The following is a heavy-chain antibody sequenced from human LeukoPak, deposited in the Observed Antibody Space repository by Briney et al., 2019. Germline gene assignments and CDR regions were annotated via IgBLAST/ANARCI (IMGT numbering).Heavy chain of an antibody. CDR1: GYTFTDYY. V-gene: IGHV1-2*02. CDR3: ARSLAQRSETLTRGFYYGMDV. D-gene: IGHD1-14*01. Sequence: ASVKVSCKPSGYTFTDYYLHYMRQAPGQGGEWMGWINPNSGGTNYAQKFKGRVTITRDTPISTAYMELSRLNSDDTAVYYCARSLAQRSETLTRGFYYGMDVWGQGTTVTVSS. CDR2: INPNSGGT. J-gene: IGHJ6*02.